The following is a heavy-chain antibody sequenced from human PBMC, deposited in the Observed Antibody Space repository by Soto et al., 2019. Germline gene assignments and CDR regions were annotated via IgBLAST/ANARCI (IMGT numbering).Heavy chain of an antibody. D-gene: IGHD2-2*01. CDR1: GGLVHSVTKY. V-gene: IGHV4-61*01. CDR3: SRFVRSCSATTCSTRSDV. Sequence: AESLSLTCTVSGGLVHSVTKYWSWIRQAHGKRLDWTGIIYSGCSTNNHSLRSRVTMSVDKSKNQFSLKLRTVIVEDTAVYHCSRFVRSCSATTCSTRSDVWGQGMPVTVSS. CDR2: IYSGCST. J-gene: IGHJ5*01.